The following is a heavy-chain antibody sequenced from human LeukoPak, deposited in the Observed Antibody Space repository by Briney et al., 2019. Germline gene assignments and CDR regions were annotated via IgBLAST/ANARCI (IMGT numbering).Heavy chain of an antibody. J-gene: IGHJ3*02. CDR2: IIPILGIA. CDR1: GGTFSSYA. Sequence: GASVKVSCKASGGTFSSYAISWVRQAPGQGLEWMGRIIPILGIANYAQKFQGRVTITADKSTSTAYMELSSLRSEDTAVYYCARRRVGVVVVAADAFDIWGQGTMVTVSS. V-gene: IGHV1-69*04. D-gene: IGHD2-15*01. CDR3: ARRRVGVVVVAADAFDI.